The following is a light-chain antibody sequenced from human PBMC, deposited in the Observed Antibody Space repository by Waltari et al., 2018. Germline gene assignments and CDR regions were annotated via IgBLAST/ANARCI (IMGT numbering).Light chain of an antibody. V-gene: IGLV1-44*01. CDR3: ATWDASLDTWV. Sequence: QSVVTQPPSASGTPGQRVTLSCSGSNSNIGSDIVNWYQQFPGTAPTLLIYANNQRPSGVPGRFSASRSGTSASLVISGLQSEDEADYYCATWDASLDTWVFGGGTKVTVL. J-gene: IGLJ3*02. CDR1: NSNIGSDI. CDR2: ANN.